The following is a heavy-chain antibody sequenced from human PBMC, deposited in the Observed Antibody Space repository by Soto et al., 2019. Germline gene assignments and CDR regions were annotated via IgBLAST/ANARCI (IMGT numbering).Heavy chain of an antibody. V-gene: IGHV1-69*04. CDR2: IIPILGIA. D-gene: IGHD6-19*01. CDR1: GGTFSSYT. J-gene: IGHJ5*02. Sequence: GASVKVSCKASGGTFSSYTISWVRQAPGQGLEWMGRIIPILGIANYAQKFQGRVTITADKSTSTAYMELSSLRSEDTAVYYCARDLVAVAGTNWFDPWGQGTLVTVSS. CDR3: ARDLVAVAGTNWFDP.